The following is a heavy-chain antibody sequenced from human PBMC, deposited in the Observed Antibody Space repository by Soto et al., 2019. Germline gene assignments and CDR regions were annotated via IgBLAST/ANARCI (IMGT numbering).Heavy chain of an antibody. CDR2: IIPIFGTA. V-gene: IGHV1-69*13. J-gene: IGHJ3*02. CDR1: GGTFSSYS. D-gene: IGHD3-22*01. Sequence: SVKVSCKSSGGTFSSYSISWVRQAPGQGLECMGGIIPIFGTANYAQKFQGRVTITADESTSTAYMELSSLRSEDTAVYYCARDLETGYYYDSSGYYYAAFDIWGQGTMVTVSS. CDR3: ARDLETGYYYDSSGYYYAAFDI.